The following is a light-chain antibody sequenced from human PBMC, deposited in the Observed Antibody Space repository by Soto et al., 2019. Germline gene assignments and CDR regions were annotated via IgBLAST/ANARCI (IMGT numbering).Light chain of an antibody. CDR1: QSISSSH. CDR2: GAS. CDR3: QHYGNEGT. Sequence: EIVLTQSPGTMSLSPGERATLSCRASQSISSSHLAWYQQKPDQTPRLLIYGASNRATGIPDRFSGSGSGTDFTLTISRLEPEDVAVYYCQHYGNEGTFGPGTQVDLK. V-gene: IGKV3-20*01. J-gene: IGKJ3*01.